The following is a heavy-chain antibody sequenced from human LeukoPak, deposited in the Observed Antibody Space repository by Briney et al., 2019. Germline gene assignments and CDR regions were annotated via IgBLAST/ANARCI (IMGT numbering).Heavy chain of an antibody. D-gene: IGHD6-13*01. CDR1: GDSISSYY. Sequence: SETLSLTCTVSGDSISSYYWSWIRQPAGKGLEWIGRIYTSGSTNYNPSLKSRVTISVDTSKNQFSLKLSSVTAADTAVYYCARGAAASYYYYHMDVWGKGTTVTISS. CDR3: ARGAAASYYYYHMDV. V-gene: IGHV4-4*07. CDR2: IYTSGST. J-gene: IGHJ6*03.